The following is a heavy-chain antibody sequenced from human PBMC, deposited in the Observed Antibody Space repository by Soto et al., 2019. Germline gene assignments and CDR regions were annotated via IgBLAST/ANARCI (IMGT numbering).Heavy chain of an antibody. J-gene: IGHJ4*02. CDR1: GFTFSSYA. Sequence: QVQLVESGGGVVQPGRSLRLSCAASGFTFSSYAMHWVRQAPGKGLEWVAVISYDGSNKYYADSVKGRFTISRDNSKNTRYLQMNSLRAEDTAVYYCARERLDTPALDYWGQGSLVTVSS. D-gene: IGHD2-2*01. CDR2: ISYDGSNK. CDR3: ARERLDTPALDY. V-gene: IGHV3-30-3*01.